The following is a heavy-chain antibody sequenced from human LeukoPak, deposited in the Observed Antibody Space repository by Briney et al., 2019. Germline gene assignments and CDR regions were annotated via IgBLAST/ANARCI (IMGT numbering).Heavy chain of an antibody. CDR2: IYSSGST. Sequence: KPSETLSLTCTVSGGPISSYYWSWIRQPPGKGLEWIGYIYSSGSTNYNPSLKSRVNISVDTSKNQFSLKLSSVTAADTAVYYCAGYRYSGSYRFDYWGQGTLVTVSS. D-gene: IGHD1-26*01. CDR3: AGYRYSGSYRFDY. J-gene: IGHJ4*02. CDR1: GGPISSYY. V-gene: IGHV4-59*01.